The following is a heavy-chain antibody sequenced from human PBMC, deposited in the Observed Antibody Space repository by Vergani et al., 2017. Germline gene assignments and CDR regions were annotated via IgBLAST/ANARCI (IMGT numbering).Heavy chain of an antibody. CDR1: GFTFNHYA. CDR3: AKANPLNSGYDYLYYYHAMDV. D-gene: IGHD5-12*01. V-gene: IGHV3-23*01. CDR2: ISGSGGST. J-gene: IGHJ6*02. Sequence: EVQLLESGGDLVQPGGSLRLSCAASGFTFNHYAMNWVRQAPGKGLEWVSGISGSGGSTYYAGSVKGRFTISRDRSKNTLYRQMNSLRDGDSAVYYCAKANPLNSGYDYLYYYHAMDVWRQGTTVTVSS.